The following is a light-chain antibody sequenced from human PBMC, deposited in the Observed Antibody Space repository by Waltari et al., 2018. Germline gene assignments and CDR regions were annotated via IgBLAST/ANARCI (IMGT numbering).Light chain of an antibody. Sequence: VLTQSPGTLSLSPGERATLSCRASQSLTKRYLAWYQQKPGQAPRLLIYGASSRAAGIPGRFSGSGSGTDFTLTISRLEPDDCTVYYCQQYGSSVMYTFGQGTKLEI. J-gene: IGKJ2*01. CDR3: QQYGSSVMYT. CDR2: GAS. V-gene: IGKV3-20*01. CDR1: QSLTKRY.